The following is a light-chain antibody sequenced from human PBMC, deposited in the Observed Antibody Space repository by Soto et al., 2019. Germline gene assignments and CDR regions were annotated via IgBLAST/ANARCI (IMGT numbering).Light chain of an antibody. CDR1: QSVSSY. V-gene: IGKV3-11*01. CDR2: DAS. Sequence: EIVLTQSPTTLSLSPGERATLSCSASQSVSSYFAWYQQKPGQAPRLLIYDASTRAAGIPARFRGSGYGTAFILTISSLVPEDLAVYYCQQRSDWALTVGGGTKVEIK. J-gene: IGKJ4*01. CDR3: QQRSDWALT.